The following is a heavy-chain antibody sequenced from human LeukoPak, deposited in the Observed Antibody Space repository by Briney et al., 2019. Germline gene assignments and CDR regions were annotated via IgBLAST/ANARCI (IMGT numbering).Heavy chain of an antibody. D-gene: IGHD3-3*01. CDR2: NSSRSSTI. CDR3: ARTAGYYDFWSGYS. J-gene: IGHJ5*02. V-gene: IGHV3-11*04. Sequence: GGSLRLSCAASGFTFSDYYMSWIRQATGKGLVWVSYNSSRSSTIYYADSVKGRFTISSDNAKNSLYVQMNNLRVEDTAVYYCARTAGYYDFWSGYSWGQGTLVTVSS. CDR1: GFTFSDYY.